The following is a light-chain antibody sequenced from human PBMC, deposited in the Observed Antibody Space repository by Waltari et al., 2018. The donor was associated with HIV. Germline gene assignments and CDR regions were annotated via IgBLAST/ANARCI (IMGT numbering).Light chain of an antibody. CDR2: RNN. Sequence: SVLTQSPSASGTPGQRVTISCSGSSSHIGSNYVYWYQQFPGTTPQLLIYRNNQRPLGVPDRFAGAKSGTSASLAISGLRSEDEADYYCAAWDVSLSGNWVFGGGTKLTVL. V-gene: IGLV1-47*01. CDR1: SSHIGSNY. J-gene: IGLJ3*02. CDR3: AAWDVSLSGNWV.